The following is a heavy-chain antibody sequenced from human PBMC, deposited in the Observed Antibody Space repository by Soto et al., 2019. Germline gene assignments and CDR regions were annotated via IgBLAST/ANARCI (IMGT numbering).Heavy chain of an antibody. Sequence: PGGSLRLSCAVSGFSVSSEYMTWVRQAPGKGLEWVSVIYSGGSTYYADSVKGRFTISRDIPRNSLYLQMNSLRVEDTAVYYCARVKYYNSWQHYYGMDVWGQGTTVTVSS. J-gene: IGHJ6*02. CDR2: IYSGGST. CDR3: ARVKYYNSWQHYYGMDV. CDR1: GFSVSSEY. V-gene: IGHV3-66*01. D-gene: IGHD3-10*01.